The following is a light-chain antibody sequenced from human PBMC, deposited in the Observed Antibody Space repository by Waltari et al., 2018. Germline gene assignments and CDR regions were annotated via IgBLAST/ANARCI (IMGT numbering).Light chain of an antibody. CDR3: QQSYSNPPWT. V-gene: IGKV1-39*01. CDR2: GAT. CDR1: ETVNSD. Sequence: EIQMTQSPSSLSASIGDRVIITCRASETVNSDLNWFQQKAGKAPSLQIYGATTLESGVPSRFSGSGSGTEFTLTISSLQPEDFATYICQQSYSNPPWTFGQGTKV. J-gene: IGKJ1*01.